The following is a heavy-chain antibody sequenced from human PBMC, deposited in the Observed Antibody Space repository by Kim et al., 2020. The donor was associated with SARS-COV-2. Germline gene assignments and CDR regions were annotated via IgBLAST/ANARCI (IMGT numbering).Heavy chain of an antibody. D-gene: IGHD6-13*01. CDR3: AKDPHTGVGTAGFDY. V-gene: IGHV3-9*01. J-gene: IGHJ4*01. CDR2: ISWNSGSI. CDR1: GFTFGDYA. Sequence: GGSLRLSCAASGFTFGDYAMHWVRQAPGKGLAWVSGISWNSGSILYADSVKGRFTISRDNTKKSLYLQMNSLRPEDTAVYYCAKDPHTGVGTAGFDYWG.